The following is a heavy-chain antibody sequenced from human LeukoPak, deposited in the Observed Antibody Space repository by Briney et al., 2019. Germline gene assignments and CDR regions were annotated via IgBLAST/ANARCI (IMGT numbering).Heavy chain of an antibody. V-gene: IGHV4-39*01. CDR3: ASSFGIAVAGTHRYYFDY. CDR1: GGSFSGYY. Sequence: SETLSLTCAVYGGSFSGYYWGWIRQPPGKGLEWIGSIYYSGSTYYNPSLKSRVTISVDTSKNQFSLKLSSVTAADTAVYYCASSFGIAVAGTHRYYFDYWGQGTLVTVSS. CDR2: IYYSGST. J-gene: IGHJ4*02. D-gene: IGHD6-19*01.